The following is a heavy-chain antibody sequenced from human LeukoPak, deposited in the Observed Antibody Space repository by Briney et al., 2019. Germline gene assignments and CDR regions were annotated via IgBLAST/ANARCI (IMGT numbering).Heavy chain of an antibody. CDR3: ARAIMIGDAFDI. Sequence: ASVKVSCKASGYTFTGYYMHWVRQAPGQGLEWMGRINPNSGGTNYAQKFQGRVTMTRDTSISTAYMELSRLGSDDTAVYYCARAIMIGDAFDIWGQGTMVTVSS. J-gene: IGHJ3*02. CDR1: GYTFTGYY. D-gene: IGHD3-22*01. CDR2: INPNSGGT. V-gene: IGHV1-2*06.